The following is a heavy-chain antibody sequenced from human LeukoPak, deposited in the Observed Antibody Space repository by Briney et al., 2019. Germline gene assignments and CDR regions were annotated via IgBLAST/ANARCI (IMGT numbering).Heavy chain of an antibody. Sequence: SETLSLTCTVSGGSISSSIYYWGWIRQPPGKGLEWIGSIYYSGSTYYNPSLKSRVTISVDTSKNQFSLKLSSVTAADTAVYYCARDPMIVVAVGDAFDIWGQGTMVTVSS. CDR3: ARDPMIVVAVGDAFDI. V-gene: IGHV4-39*07. CDR1: GGSISSSIYY. CDR2: IYYSGST. J-gene: IGHJ3*02. D-gene: IGHD3-22*01.